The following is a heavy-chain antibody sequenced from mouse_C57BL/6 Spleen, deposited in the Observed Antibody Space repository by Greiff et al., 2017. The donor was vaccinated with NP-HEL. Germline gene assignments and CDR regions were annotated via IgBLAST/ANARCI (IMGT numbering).Heavy chain of an antibody. CDR1: GYTFTSYW. J-gene: IGHJ2*01. V-gene: IGHV1-52*01. D-gene: IGHD3-2*02. CDR2: IDPSDSET. Sequence: VQLQQSGAELVRPGSSVKLSCKASGYTFTSYWMHWVKQRPIQGLEWIGNIDPSDSETHYNQKFKDKATLTVDKSSSTAYMQLSSLTSEDSAVYYCARGGAAQATPYYFDYWGQGTTLTVSS. CDR3: ARGGAAQATPYYFDY.